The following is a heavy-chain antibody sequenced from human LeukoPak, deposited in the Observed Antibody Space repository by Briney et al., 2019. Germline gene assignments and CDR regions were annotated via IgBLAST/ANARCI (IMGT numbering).Heavy chain of an antibody. CDR3: ARVFDS. J-gene: IGHJ4*02. CDR1: GGSVSASDYY. CDR2: VFYTGKT. V-gene: IGHV4-39*07. Sequence: SETLSLTCTVSGGSVSASDYYWGWIRQSPVKGLEWIGDVFYTGKTNYNPSLRGRATISIDTSKNQFSLKLTYVTAADTAVYYCARVFDSWGQGTLVTVSS.